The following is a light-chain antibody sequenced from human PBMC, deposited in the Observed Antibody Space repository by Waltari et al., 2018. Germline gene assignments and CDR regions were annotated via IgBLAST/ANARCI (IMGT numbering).Light chain of an antibody. CDR2: EVS. Sequence: QSALTQPPSASGSPGQSVTTSCTGTSNDVGAYNYVSWYQQHPDKAPKLMFYEVSLRPSGVPDLFSGSKSDNTASLTVSGLQAEDEADYYCSSFAGNNNVVFGGGTKLTVL. J-gene: IGLJ2*01. CDR1: SNDVGAYNY. CDR3: SSFAGNNNVV. V-gene: IGLV2-8*01.